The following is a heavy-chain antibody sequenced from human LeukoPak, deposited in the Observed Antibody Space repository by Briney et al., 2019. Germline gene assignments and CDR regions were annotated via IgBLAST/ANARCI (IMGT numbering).Heavy chain of an antibody. J-gene: IGHJ3*02. V-gene: IGHV4-39*07. D-gene: IGHD7-27*01. CDR3: ARETGEYAFDI. CDR1: GGSISSTSYY. Sequence: PSETLSLTCTVSGGSISSTSYYWGWIRQPPGKGLEWIGSIYYSGNTYYNPSLKSRVTISVDTSKNQFSLKLSSVTAADTAVYCCARETGEYAFDIWGQGTMVTVSS. CDR2: IYYSGNT.